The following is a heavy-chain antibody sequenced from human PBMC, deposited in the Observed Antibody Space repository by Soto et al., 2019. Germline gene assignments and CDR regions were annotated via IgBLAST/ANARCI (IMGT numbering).Heavy chain of an antibody. J-gene: IGHJ4*02. Sequence: QLQLQESGPGLVKPSETLSLTCTVSGGSISSSGYYWGWIRQPPGKGLEWIGSMYYSGSTFYNPSLKSRVTISVDTSKNQFSLKLSSVTGADTAVYYCARRYCSGGSCYHFDYWGQGTLVTVSS. CDR1: GGSISSSGYY. CDR3: ARRYCSGGSCYHFDY. CDR2: MYYSGST. V-gene: IGHV4-39*01. D-gene: IGHD2-15*01.